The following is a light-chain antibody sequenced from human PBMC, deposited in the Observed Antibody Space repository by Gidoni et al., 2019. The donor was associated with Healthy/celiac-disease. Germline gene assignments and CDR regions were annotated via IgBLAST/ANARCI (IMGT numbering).Light chain of an antibody. CDR3: QQLNSYPLMYT. Sequence: IQFTQSPSSLSASVGDRVTITCRASQGISSYLAWYQQKPGKAPKLLIYAASTLQSGVPSRFSGSGSGTDFTLTISSLQPEDFATYYCQQLNSYPLMYTFGQGTKLEIK. CDR2: AAS. V-gene: IGKV1-9*01. J-gene: IGKJ2*01. CDR1: QGISSY.